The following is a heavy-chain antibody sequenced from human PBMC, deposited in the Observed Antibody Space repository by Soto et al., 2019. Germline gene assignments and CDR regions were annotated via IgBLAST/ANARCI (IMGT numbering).Heavy chain of an antibody. Sequence: LVESGGGLVKPGGSIRLSCAASGFIFRNAWMSWVRQAPGKGLEWVGRIKSKSSGGTTDYAAPVEGRVTITRDDSKSILYLQMTSLTVEDTAVYFRTSVKGWRPSPLDSWGQGALVTVSS. D-gene: IGHD6-6*01. J-gene: IGHJ5*01. CDR2: IKSKSSGGTT. CDR3: TSVKGWRPSPLDS. V-gene: IGHV3-15*01. CDR1: GFIFRNAW.